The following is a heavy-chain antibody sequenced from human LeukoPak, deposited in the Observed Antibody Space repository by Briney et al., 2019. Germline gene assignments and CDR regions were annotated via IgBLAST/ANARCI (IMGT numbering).Heavy chain of an antibody. D-gene: IGHD1-20*01. CDR1: GFPFSSYG. J-gene: IGHJ4*02. CDR3: ARRRYNWNAIDY. Sequence: GGSLRLSCVASGFPFSSYGMHWVRQAPGKGLEWVLTISGGDNNTYYADSVKGRFTISRDNSKNTVYLQMNSLRAEDTAVYYCARRRYNWNAIDYWGQGTLVTVSS. CDR2: ISGGDNNT. V-gene: IGHV3-23*01.